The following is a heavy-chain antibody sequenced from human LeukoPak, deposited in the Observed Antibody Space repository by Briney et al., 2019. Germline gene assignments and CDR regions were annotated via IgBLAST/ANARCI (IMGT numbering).Heavy chain of an antibody. CDR1: GYNFFTYW. CDR3: ARQFSEF. CDR2: IYPDDSQT. D-gene: IGHD3-10*01. J-gene: IGHJ4*02. Sequence: GESLKISCKASGYNFFTYWIGWVRQIPGKGLEWMAIIYPDDSQTRYSLSFEGQDTISADHPINTPYLRWSSLKASDTAIYYCARQFSEFWGQGTLVTVSS. V-gene: IGHV5-51*01.